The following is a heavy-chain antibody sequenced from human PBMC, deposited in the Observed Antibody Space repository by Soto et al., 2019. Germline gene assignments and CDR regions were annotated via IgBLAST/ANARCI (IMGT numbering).Heavy chain of an antibody. CDR2: IYYSGST. D-gene: IGHD5-18*01. V-gene: IGHV4-39*01. CDR3: ARGYSYGYYYYYGMDV. CDR1: GGSISSSSYY. J-gene: IGHJ6*02. Sequence: PSETLSLTCTVSGGSISSSSYYWGWIRQPPGKGLEWIGSIYYSGSTYYNPSLKSRVTISVDTSKNQFSLKLSSVTAADTAVYYCARGYSYGYYYYYGMDVWGQGNTVRVYS.